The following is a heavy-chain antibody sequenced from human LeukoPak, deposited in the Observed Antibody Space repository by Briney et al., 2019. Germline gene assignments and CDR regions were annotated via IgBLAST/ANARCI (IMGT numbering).Heavy chain of an antibody. D-gene: IGHD1-26*01. Sequence: SETLSLTCSVSGGSISSFYWTWIRQPPGKGLEWIGSIYYSGSADYNHSLKSRVTISVDTSKSQFSLRLSSVTAADTAVYFCARGVGATTQFDYWGQGTLVTVSS. CDR3: ARGVGATTQFDY. CDR2: IYYSGSA. CDR1: GGSISSFY. J-gene: IGHJ4*02. V-gene: IGHV4-59*08.